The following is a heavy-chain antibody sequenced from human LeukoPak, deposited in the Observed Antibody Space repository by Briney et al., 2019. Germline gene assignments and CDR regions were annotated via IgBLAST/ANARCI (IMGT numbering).Heavy chain of an antibody. CDR2: INHSGST. D-gene: IGHD3-22*01. CDR3: ARAVVVIHYFDY. CDR1: GVSFSGYY. V-gene: IGHV4-34*01. J-gene: IGHJ4*02. Sequence: SETLSLTCAVYGVSFSGYYWSWIRQPPGKGLEWIGEINHSGSTNYNPSLKSRVTISVDTSKNQFSLRLSSVTAADTAVYYCARAVVVIHYFDYWGQGTLVTVSS.